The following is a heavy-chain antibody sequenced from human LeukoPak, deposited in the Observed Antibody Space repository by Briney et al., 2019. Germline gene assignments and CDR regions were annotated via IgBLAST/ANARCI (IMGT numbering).Heavy chain of an antibody. Sequence: GGSLRLSCAASGFTFSSYAMSWVRQAPGKGLERVSGISGSGGSTYYADSVKGRFTISRDNSKNTLYLQMNSLRAEDTAAYYCAKALYDSSGYYSFDYWGQGTLVTVSS. V-gene: IGHV3-23*01. J-gene: IGHJ4*02. CDR3: AKALYDSSGYYSFDY. CDR1: GFTFSSYA. CDR2: ISGSGGST. D-gene: IGHD3-22*01.